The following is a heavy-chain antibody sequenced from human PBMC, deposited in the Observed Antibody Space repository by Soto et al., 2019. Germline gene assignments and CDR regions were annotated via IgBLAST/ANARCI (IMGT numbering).Heavy chain of an antibody. CDR3: ARAQGASPNNWSAP. CDR1: GYTFTIYA. Sequence: GASVKVSCKTSGYTFTIYAISWVRQAPGQGLEWMGWISTYSGNTTYAQKLQDRITMTTDTSTSTVYMELRSLRSDDTAVYYCARAQGASPNNWSAPWGQGTLVTVSS. J-gene: IGHJ5*02. D-gene: IGHD1-26*01. V-gene: IGHV1-18*01. CDR2: ISTYSGNT.